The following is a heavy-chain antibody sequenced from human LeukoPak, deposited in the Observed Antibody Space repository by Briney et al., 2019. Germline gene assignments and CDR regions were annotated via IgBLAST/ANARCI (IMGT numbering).Heavy chain of an antibody. CDR3: VRDQYYGSGSYEY. CDR2: INSDGRST. CDR1: GFTFSSYW. J-gene: IGHJ4*02. D-gene: IGHD3-10*01. V-gene: IGHV3-74*01. Sequence: PGGSLRLSCAASGFTFSSYWMHWVRQAPGKGLVWVSRINSDGRSTSYADSVKGRFTISRDNAKNTVFLQLNSLRAEDTAVYYCVRDQYYGSGSYEYWGQGTLVTVSS.